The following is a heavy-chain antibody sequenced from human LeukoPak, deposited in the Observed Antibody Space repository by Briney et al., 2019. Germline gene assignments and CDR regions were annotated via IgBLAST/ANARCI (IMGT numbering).Heavy chain of an antibody. Sequence: SETLSLTCTVSGGSISGYYWNWIRQPPGKGLEWIGYIYSSGVTKYNVSLKSRVTMSVDTSKKQFSLRLSSVTAADTAMFYCTRQAIVGRLPPLVWGQGILVTVSS. D-gene: IGHD2-21*01. CDR1: GGSISGYY. CDR3: TRQAIVGRLPPLV. V-gene: IGHV4-59*01. CDR2: IYSSGVT. J-gene: IGHJ4*02.